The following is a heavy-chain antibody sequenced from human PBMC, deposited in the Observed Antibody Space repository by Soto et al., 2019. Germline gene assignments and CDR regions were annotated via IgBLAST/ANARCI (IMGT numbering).Heavy chain of an antibody. D-gene: IGHD1-7*01. V-gene: IGHV3-53*01. CDR2: IYSGGAT. J-gene: IGHJ3*01. Sequence: GGSLRLSCAASGFDVSNTYMSWVRQAPGKGLDWGSIIYSGGATYYADSVKGRFTISRDNSKNTLYLQMNSLRAEDTALYYCARVSKGTIYSPHAFDVWGQGTMVTVSS. CDR3: ARVSKGTIYSPHAFDV. CDR1: GFDVSNTY.